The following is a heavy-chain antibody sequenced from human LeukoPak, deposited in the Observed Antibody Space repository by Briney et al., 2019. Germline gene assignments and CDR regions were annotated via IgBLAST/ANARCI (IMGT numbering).Heavy chain of an antibody. J-gene: IGHJ3*01. Sequence: GGSLRLSCATSGFTFSNYWMHWVRQAPGKGLVWVSRINRDGSSTDYLDSVKGRFTISRDNARNTLYLQMNSLRAEDTAVYYCARVPHVFDLWGQGTMVTVSS. CDR3: ARVPHVFDL. CDR2: INRDGSST. V-gene: IGHV3-74*01. CDR1: GFTFSNYW.